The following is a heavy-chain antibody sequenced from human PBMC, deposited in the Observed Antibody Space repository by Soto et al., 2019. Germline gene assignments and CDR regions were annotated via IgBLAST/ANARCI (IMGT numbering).Heavy chain of an antibody. CDR1: GFTFSNAW. D-gene: IGHD3-3*01. J-gene: IGHJ4*02. CDR2: IKSKTDGGTT. CDR3: TNLDLLAWLLSHDY. Sequence: EVQLVESGGGLVQPGGSLRLSCAASGFTFSNAWMNWVRQAPGKGLEWVGRIKSKTDGGTTDYAAPVKGRFTISRDDSKNTLYLQMNSLKTEDTAVYYCTNLDLLAWLLSHDYWGQGTLVTVSS. V-gene: IGHV3-15*07.